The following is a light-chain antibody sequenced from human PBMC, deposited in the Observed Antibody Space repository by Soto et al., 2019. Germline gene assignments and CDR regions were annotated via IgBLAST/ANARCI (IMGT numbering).Light chain of an antibody. CDR3: SSYTTTSTLV. CDR1: SSDIGAYNY. J-gene: IGLJ2*01. Sequence: QSVLSQPASVSGSPGQTITISCTGTSSDIGAYNYVSWYQQHPGQAPKLLISEVSNRPSGVSHRFFGSKSGNTASLTISGLQAEDEADYHCSSYTTTSTLVFGGGTKLTVL. V-gene: IGLV2-14*03. CDR2: EVS.